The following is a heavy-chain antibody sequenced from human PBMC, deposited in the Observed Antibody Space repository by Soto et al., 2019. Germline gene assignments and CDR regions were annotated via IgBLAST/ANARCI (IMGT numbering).Heavy chain of an antibody. D-gene: IGHD1-20*01. CDR2: IDPNSGDT. CDR3: ARAGLMYKPVV. CDR1: GYTFTVYY. V-gene: IGHV1-2*02. Sequence: QVQLVQSGAEVREPGASVTVSCKPSGYTFTVYYMHWVRQAPGQGLEWLGWIDPNSGDTNYAQKFQGRVTMTRDTSITTAYMELSRLRSDDTAVYYCARAGLMYKPVVWGQGTTVTVS. J-gene: IGHJ6*02.